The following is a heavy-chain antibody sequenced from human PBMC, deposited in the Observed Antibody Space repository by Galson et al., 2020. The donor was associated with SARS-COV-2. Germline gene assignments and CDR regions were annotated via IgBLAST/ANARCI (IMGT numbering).Heavy chain of an antibody. CDR2: IYFSGVT. Sequence: SETLSLTCTVSGDSINSGRYYWAWIRQPPGQGLEWIGSIYFSGVTYKSPSLKSRVTMSVDTSKNQFSLRMTSVTAADTAVYYCARHGEIVLMVYPPSYYFDYWGQGALVTVSS. D-gene: IGHD2-8*01. J-gene: IGHJ4*02. CDR3: ARHGEIVLMVYPPSYYFDY. V-gene: IGHV4-39*01. CDR1: GDSINSGRYY.